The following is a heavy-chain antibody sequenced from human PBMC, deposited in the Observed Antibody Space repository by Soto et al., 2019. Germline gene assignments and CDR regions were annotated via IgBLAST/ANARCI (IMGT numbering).Heavy chain of an antibody. CDR2: MSHNGGT. CDR1: GASISSSRYY. Sequence: QLQLQQSGPGLVKPSETLSLTCSVSGASISSSRYYWGWVRQPPGKGLEWIGSMSHNGGTYSNPSLNSRITNAVDTSKNQFSRKRTSVTAADTAIYYCARQRGGDIAVTSTQDNWFHRWGQGTLVTVSS. V-gene: IGHV4-39*01. CDR3: ARQRGGDIAVTSTQDNWFHR. J-gene: IGHJ5*02. D-gene: IGHD6-19*01.